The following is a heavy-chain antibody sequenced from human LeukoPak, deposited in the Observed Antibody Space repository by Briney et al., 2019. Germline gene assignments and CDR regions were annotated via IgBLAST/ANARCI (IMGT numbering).Heavy chain of an antibody. V-gene: IGHV3-21*01. CDR2: ISSSSSYI. CDR3: ARDIDSSTGASGTYYYYYGMDV. J-gene: IGHJ6*04. D-gene: IGHD6-13*01. CDR1: GFTFSSYS. Sequence: GGSLRLSCAASGFTFSSYSMNWVRQAPGKGLEWVSSISSSSSYIYYADSAKGRFTVSRDNAKNSLYLQMNSLRAEDTAVYYCARDIDSSTGASGTYYYYYGMDVWGNGTTVTVSS.